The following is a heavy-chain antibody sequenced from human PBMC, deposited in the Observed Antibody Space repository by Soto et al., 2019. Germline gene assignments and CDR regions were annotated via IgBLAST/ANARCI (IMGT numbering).Heavy chain of an antibody. J-gene: IGHJ5*02. CDR2: TYYRSKWWH. D-gene: IGHD6-13*01. CDR1: GDSVSSNTAA. V-gene: IGHV6-1*01. Sequence: SQTLSVTCAISGDSVSSNTAAWNWIRKSPSRGLEWLGRTYYRSKWWHDYAVSVKSRITVNPDTSKNQFSLQLSSVTPEDTAVYFCAKEEPLAAGGPGWFDPWGQGTLVTVS. CDR3: AKEEPLAAGGPGWFDP.